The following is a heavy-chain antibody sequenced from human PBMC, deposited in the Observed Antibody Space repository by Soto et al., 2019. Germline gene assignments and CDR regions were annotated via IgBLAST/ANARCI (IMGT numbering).Heavy chain of an antibody. CDR2: IGIAGDT. J-gene: IGHJ4*02. CDR3: ARVLRGYSGFEDYFDY. V-gene: IGHV3-13*04. Sequence: EVQLVESGGGLVQPGGSLRLSCAASGFTFSSYDMHWVRQATGEGLEWVAAIGIAGDTNYPASVQGRFTISRENAKNSLFLQMNSLRAGDTAVYYCARVLRGYSGFEDYFDYWGQGALVTVSS. D-gene: IGHD5-12*01. CDR1: GFTFSSYD.